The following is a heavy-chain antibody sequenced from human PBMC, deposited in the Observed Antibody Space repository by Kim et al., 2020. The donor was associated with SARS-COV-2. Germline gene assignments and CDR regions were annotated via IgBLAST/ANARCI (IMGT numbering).Heavy chain of an antibody. CDR2: YN. CDR3: ARDPSSGFDY. V-gene: IGHV6-1*01. J-gene: IGHJ4*02. Sequence: YNDYAVSVKSRTPINPDTSKNPLSLQLNSVTPEDTAVYYCARDPSSGFDYWGQGTLVTVSS. D-gene: IGHD6-19*01.